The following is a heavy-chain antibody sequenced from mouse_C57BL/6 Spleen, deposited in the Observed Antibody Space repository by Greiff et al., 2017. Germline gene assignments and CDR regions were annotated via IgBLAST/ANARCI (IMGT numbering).Heavy chain of an antibody. CDR1: GYTFTSYW. V-gene: IGHV1-52*01. CDR3: ARGGYDMGALYAMDY. Sequence: VQLQQPGAELVRPGSSVKLSCKASGYTFTSYWMHWVKQRPIQGLEWIGNIDPSDSETHYNQKFKDKATLTVDKSSSTAYMQLSSLTSEDSAVYYCARGGYDMGALYAMDYWGQGTPVTVSS. D-gene: IGHD2-14*01. CDR2: IDPSDSET. J-gene: IGHJ4*01.